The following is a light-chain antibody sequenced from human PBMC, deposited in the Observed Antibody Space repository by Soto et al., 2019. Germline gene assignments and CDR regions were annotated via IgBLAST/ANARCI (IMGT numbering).Light chain of an antibody. CDR1: QKINNW. J-gene: IGKJ4*01. CDR2: DAS. CDR3: QQYRSFST. V-gene: IGKV1-5*01. Sequence: DIQMTQSPSTLSASVGDRVTITCRASQKINNWLAWYQQKPGKAPILLIYDASSLESGVPSRFSGSGSGTEFTLTIRSLQADDFATYFCQQYRSFSTFGGGTKVQI.